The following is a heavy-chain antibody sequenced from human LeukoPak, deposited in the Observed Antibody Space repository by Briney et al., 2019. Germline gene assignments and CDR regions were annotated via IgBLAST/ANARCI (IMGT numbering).Heavy chain of an antibody. Sequence: GGSLRLSCAASGFTFSSYAMSWVRQAPGKGLEWVSAISGSGGSTYYADSVKGRFTISRDNSKNTLYLQMNSLRAEDTAVYYCANEHRETVLRYFDRSPTIDYWGQGTLVTVSS. D-gene: IGHD3-9*01. CDR1: GFTFSSYA. V-gene: IGHV3-23*01. J-gene: IGHJ4*02. CDR2: ISGSGGST. CDR3: ANEHRETVLRYFDRSPTIDY.